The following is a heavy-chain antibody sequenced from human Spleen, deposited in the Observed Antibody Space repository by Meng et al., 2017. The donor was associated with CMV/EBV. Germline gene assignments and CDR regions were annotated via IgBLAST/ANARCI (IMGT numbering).Heavy chain of an antibody. CDR3: AREKRITMIVVVIREDYFDY. Sequence: GESLKISCVASGFTFSRHWMSWVRQAPGKGLEWVANIKQDGSEKYYVDSVKGRFTISRDNAKNSLYLQMNSLRAEDTAVYYCAREKRITMIVVVIREDYFDYWGQGTLVTVSS. D-gene: IGHD3-22*01. V-gene: IGHV3-7*01. CDR1: GFTFSRHW. J-gene: IGHJ4*02. CDR2: IKQDGSEK.